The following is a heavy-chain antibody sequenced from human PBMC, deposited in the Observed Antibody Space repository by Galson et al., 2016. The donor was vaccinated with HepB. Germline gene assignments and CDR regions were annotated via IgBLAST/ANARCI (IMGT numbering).Heavy chain of an antibody. V-gene: IGHV4-59*01. Sequence: ETLSLTCTVSGGSISYFYWNWIRQPPGKGLEWIGYIYYSGSTNYNPSLKSRVTISVDTSKNQFSLKLTPVSAADTAVYYCARGSYSTPVYWGQGTLVAVSS. D-gene: IGHD2-21*01. CDR2: IYYSGST. CDR1: GGSISYFY. CDR3: ARGSYSTPVY. J-gene: IGHJ4*02.